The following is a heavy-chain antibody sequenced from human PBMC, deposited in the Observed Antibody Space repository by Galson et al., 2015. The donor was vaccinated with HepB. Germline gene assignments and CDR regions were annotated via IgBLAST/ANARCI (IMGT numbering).Heavy chain of an antibody. CDR2: IWYDESNQ. J-gene: IGHJ6*02. Sequence: SLRLSCAASGFTFTNHDMHWVRQAPGKGLEWGAVIWYDESNQYYEDSVKGRFTISRDNSKNTLYLQMNSLRAEDTAVYYCARGVRGWRLGSYYYGMDVWGQGTTVTVSS. CDR1: GFTFTNHD. CDR3: ARGVRGWRLGSYYYGMDV. V-gene: IGHV3-33*01. D-gene: IGHD3-10*01.